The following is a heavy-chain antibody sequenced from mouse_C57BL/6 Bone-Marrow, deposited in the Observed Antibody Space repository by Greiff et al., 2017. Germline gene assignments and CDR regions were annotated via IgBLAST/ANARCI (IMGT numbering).Heavy chain of an antibody. CDR2: ISSGGSYT. V-gene: IGHV5-6*01. CDR3: ARQRGCYGYDGGYYFDY. Sequence: EVMLVESGGDLVKPGGSLKLSCAASGFTFSSYGMSWVRQTPDKRLEWVATISSGGSYTYYPDSVKGRFNISRDNAKNTLYLQMGSLKSEDTAMYYCARQRGCYGYDGGYYFDYWGQGTTLTVSS. CDR1: GFTFSSYG. J-gene: IGHJ2*01. D-gene: IGHD2-2*01.